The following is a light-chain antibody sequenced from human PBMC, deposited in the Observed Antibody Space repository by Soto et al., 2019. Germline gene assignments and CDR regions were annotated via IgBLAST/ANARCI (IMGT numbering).Light chain of an antibody. J-gene: IGKJ5*01. Sequence: DIQMTHSPSTLSASVGDRVTITCRASQSISSWLAWYQQTPGMAPKVVIYAASNLQSGVPSRFSGSGSGTDCTLTISSLKNEDCVTYYCQQSYSSTITFGQGTRLEIK. CDR2: AAS. CDR1: QSISSW. V-gene: IGKV1-39*01. CDR3: QQSYSSTIT.